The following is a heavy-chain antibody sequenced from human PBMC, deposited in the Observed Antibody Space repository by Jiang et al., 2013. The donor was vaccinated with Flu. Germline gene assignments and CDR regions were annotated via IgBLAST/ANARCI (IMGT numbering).Heavy chain of an antibody. CDR1: GFTFSSYG. CDR2: ISYDGSNK. J-gene: IGHJ4*02. V-gene: IGHV3-30*18. D-gene: IGHD3-10*01. CDR3: ANPRGY. Sequence: QLLESGGGVVQPGRSLRLSCAASGFTFSSYGMHWVRQAPGKGLEWVAVISYDGSNKYYADSVKGRFTISRDNSKNTPYLQMNSLRAEDTAVYYCANPRGYWGQGTLVTVSS.